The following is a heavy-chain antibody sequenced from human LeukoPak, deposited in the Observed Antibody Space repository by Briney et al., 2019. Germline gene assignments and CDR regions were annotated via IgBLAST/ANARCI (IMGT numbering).Heavy chain of an antibody. CDR2: IYPGDSDT. J-gene: IGHJ5*02. CDR1: GYSFTSYW. V-gene: IGHV5-51*01. D-gene: IGHD6-19*01. CDR3: ARGPYSSGWYWFDP. Sequence: GESLKISCKGGGYSFTSYWIGWGRQMPGKGLEGMGIIYPGDSDTRYSPSFQGQVTISADKSISTAYLQWSSLKASDTAMYYCARGPYSSGWYWFDPWGQGTLVTVSS.